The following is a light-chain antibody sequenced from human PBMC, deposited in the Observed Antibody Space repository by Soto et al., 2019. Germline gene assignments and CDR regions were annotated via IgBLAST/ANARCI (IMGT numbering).Light chain of an antibody. Sequence: QSVLTQPPSASGTPGQSVSISCSGSRSNIGFNTVTWYQQFPGAAPKLLIHTNNQRPSGVSDRFSGSKSGTSASLAIRGLQSEDEADYYCASWDHSVSGVVFGGGNNVTVL. CDR2: TNN. CDR3: ASWDHSVSGVV. J-gene: IGLJ2*01. V-gene: IGLV1-44*01. CDR1: RSNIGFNT.